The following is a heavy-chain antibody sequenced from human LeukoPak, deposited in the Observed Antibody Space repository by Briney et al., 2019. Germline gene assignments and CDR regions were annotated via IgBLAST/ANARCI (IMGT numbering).Heavy chain of an antibody. J-gene: IGHJ5*02. Sequence: SQTLSLTCTVSGGSISSGGYYWSWIRQHPGKGPEWIGYIYYSGSTSYNPSLKSRVTISVDTSKNQFSLKLNSVTAADTAVYYCTRDLRQKRGYSGYDGPQGGWFDPWGQGTLVTVSS. D-gene: IGHD5-12*01. CDR1: GGSISSGGYY. V-gene: IGHV4-31*03. CDR3: TRDLRQKRGYSGYDGPQGGWFDP. CDR2: IYYSGST.